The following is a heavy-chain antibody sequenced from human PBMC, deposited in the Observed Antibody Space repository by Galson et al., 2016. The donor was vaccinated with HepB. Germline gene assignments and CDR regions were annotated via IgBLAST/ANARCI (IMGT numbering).Heavy chain of an antibody. J-gene: IGHJ4*02. V-gene: IGHV3-74*01. CDR3: ARDLGLGDDY. CDR1: GFTLSTYW. CDR2: INSDGSST. Sequence: SLRLSCAASGFTLSTYWMHWIRQAPGKGLVGVSGINSDGSSTNYADSVRGRFTISRDNAKNTLYLQMNSLGVEDTAVYYCARDLGLGDDYCGQGTLVTVSS. D-gene: IGHD3-16*01.